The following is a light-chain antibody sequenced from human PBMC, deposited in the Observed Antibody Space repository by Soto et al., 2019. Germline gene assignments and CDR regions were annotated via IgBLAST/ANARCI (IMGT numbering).Light chain of an antibody. V-gene: IGKV1-39*01. CDR2: RSS. CDR3: QQTFSPYVS. Sequence: DIQMTQSPSSLSVSIGDRVIITCRASQSISTYLNWYQYKPGKAPRLVIFRSSTLQSGVPSRFSGRGSGTDFTLTISSLQPEDFAPYFCQQTFSPYVSFGGGTRVEI. J-gene: IGKJ4*01. CDR1: QSISTY.